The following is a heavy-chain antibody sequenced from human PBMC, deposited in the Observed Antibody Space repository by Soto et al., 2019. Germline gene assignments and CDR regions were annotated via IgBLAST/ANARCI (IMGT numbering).Heavy chain of an antibody. CDR3: AKDKGYSYGYKSPAIYHYMDV. D-gene: IGHD5-18*01. CDR1: GFTFSSYG. J-gene: IGHJ6*03. CDR2: ISYDGSNK. Sequence: PGGSLRLSCAASGFTFSSYGMHWVRQAPGKGLEWVAVISYDGSNKYYADSVKGRFTISRDNSKNTLYLQMDSLRAEDTAVYYCAKDKGYSYGYKSPAIYHYMDVWGKGTTVTVSS. V-gene: IGHV3-30*18.